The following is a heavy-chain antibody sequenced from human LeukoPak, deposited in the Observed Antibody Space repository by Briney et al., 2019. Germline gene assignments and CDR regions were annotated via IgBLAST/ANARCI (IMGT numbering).Heavy chain of an antibody. J-gene: IGHJ4*02. D-gene: IGHD1-1*01. Sequence: PSETLSLTCTVFGYSISSDYYWGWIRQPPGKGLEWIGSIYHSGSTHYNSSLKSRVTISVDTSKNQLSLKLSSVTAADTAVYYCARGVGLTQGGTFDYWGQGTLVTVSS. CDR1: GYSISSDYY. CDR3: ARGVGLTQGGTFDY. CDR2: IYHSGST. V-gene: IGHV4-38-2*02.